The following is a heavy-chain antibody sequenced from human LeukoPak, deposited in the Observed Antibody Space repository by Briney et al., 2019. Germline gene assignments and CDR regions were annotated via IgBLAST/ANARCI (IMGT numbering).Heavy chain of an antibody. D-gene: IGHD3-10*01. CDR1: GASISSYY. CDR3: ARGGYGSGSSYNY. J-gene: IGHJ4*02. CDR2: IYYSGGT. Sequence: SETLSLTCTVSGASISSYYWSWIRQPPGKGLEWIGYIYYSGGTNYNPSLKSRVSMSVDTSKNQFSLKLSSVTAADTAVYYCARGGYGSGSSYNYWGQGTLVTVSS. V-gene: IGHV4-59*01.